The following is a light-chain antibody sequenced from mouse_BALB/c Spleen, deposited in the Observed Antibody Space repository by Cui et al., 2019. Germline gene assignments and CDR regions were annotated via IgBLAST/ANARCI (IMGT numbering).Light chain of an antibody. Sequence: QIVLTQSPAIMYASLGEEVTLSCSASSSVSYMHWYQQKSGTSPKLLIYSTSNLASGVPSRFSVSVSGTFYSLTISSVEAEGAADYNCHQWSSFPWTFGGGTKLEIK. CDR2: STS. CDR3: HQWSSFPWT. CDR1: SSVSY. J-gene: IGKJ1*01. V-gene: IGKV4-80*01.